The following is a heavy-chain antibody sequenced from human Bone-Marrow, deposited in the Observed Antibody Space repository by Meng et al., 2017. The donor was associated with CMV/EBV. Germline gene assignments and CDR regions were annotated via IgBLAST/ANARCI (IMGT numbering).Heavy chain of an antibody. CDR3: AELTMIEDDYGMDV. V-gene: IGHV6-1*01. CDR2: TYFRSKWYD. Sequence: SQTLSHTCVISGDNVSANSAVWNWIRQSPSRGLEWLGMTYFRSKWYDYYAVSVKSRIAINPDTSKNQFSLQLNTVSHEDTAVYYCAELTMIEDDYGMDVWGQGTTVTVSS. J-gene: IGHJ6*02. CDR1: GDNVSANSAV. D-gene: IGHD3-22*01.